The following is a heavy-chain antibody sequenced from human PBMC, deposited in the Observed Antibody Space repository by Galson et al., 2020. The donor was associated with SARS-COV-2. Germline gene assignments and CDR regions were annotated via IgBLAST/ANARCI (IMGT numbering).Heavy chain of an antibody. CDR1: GFTFSSHA. CDR3: ARDGQTSSGWAFDY. V-gene: IGHV3-33*01. Sequence: GGSLRLSCAASGFTFSSHAMHWVRQAPGKGLEWVAQIFFDGSDKYYGDSVNGRFTISRDSSKNTVYLQMNNLRADDTAVYYCARDGQTSSGWAFDYWGQGTLVTGSS. CDR2: IFFDGSDK. J-gene: IGHJ4*02. D-gene: IGHD6-19*01.